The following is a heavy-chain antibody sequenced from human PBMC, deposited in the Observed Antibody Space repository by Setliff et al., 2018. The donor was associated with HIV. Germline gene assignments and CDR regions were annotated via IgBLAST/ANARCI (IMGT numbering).Heavy chain of an antibody. J-gene: IGHJ6*03. CDR1: GDSISSYY. Sequence: SETLSLTCTVSGDSISSYYWSWIRQSPEKGLEWIGEIVDSGSTNYSPSLKSRVSISLDTSKKQVSLKLNSVTAADTAVYYCARGLSIFGVATPGFYSFMDVWGKGTTVTVSS. CDR3: ARGLSIFGVATPGFYSFMDV. V-gene: IGHV4-59*01. CDR2: IVDSGST. D-gene: IGHD3-3*01.